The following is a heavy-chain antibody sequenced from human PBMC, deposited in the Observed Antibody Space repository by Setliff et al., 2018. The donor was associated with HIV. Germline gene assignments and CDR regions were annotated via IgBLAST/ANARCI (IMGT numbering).Heavy chain of an antibody. Sequence: ASVKVSCKASGYTFTSYGITWARQAPGQGLEWMGWISGYNGDTNYAHKFQGRINMTTDTSTNTAYMNLRSLRSDDTAVYYCARAADSYDTTNYHFTYYYYMDVWGKGTTVTVSS. J-gene: IGHJ6*03. V-gene: IGHV1-18*01. D-gene: IGHD3-22*01. CDR2: ISGYNGDT. CDR1: GYTFTSYG. CDR3: ARAADSYDTTNYHFTYYYYMDV.